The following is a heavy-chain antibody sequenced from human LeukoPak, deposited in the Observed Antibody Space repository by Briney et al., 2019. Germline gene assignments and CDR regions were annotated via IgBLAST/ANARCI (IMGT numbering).Heavy chain of an antibody. J-gene: IGHJ4*02. D-gene: IGHD3-22*01. Sequence: PSETLSLTCTVSGGSISSGSYYWSWIRQPAAKGLEWIGRIYTSGSTNYNPSLKSRVTISVDTSKNQFSLKLSSVTAADTAVYYCARELSGFQLWSQGTLVTVSS. V-gene: IGHV4-61*02. CDR2: IYTSGST. CDR3: ARELSGFQL. CDR1: GGSISSGSYY.